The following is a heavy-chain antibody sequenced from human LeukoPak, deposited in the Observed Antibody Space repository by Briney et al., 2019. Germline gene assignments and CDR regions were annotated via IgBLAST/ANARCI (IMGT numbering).Heavy chain of an antibody. Sequence: GGSLSLSCAASGFIFNTYGMSWVRQAPGKGLEWLSALSGSGDKTYYADSVRGRFTISRDNSKITLFLQMNSLRAEDTAVYYCAKGPLLWDWGQGTLVTVSS. CDR2: LSGSGDKT. CDR1: GFIFNTYG. D-gene: IGHD2/OR15-2a*01. J-gene: IGHJ4*02. CDR3: AKGPLLWD. V-gene: IGHV3-23*01.